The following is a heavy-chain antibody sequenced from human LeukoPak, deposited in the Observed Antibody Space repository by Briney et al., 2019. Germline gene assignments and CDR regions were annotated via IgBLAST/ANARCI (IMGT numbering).Heavy chain of an antibody. CDR2: IKQDGSEK. D-gene: IGHD3-22*01. J-gene: IGHJ4*02. V-gene: IGHV3-7*01. CDR3: ARDLPLNYYDSSGPLDY. Sequence: HPGGSLRLSCAASGFTFSSYWMSWVRQAPGKGLEWVANIKQDGSEKYYVDSVKGRFTISRDNAKNSLYLQMNSLRAEDTAVYYCARDLPLNYYDSSGPLDYWGQGTLVTVSS. CDR1: GFTFSSYW.